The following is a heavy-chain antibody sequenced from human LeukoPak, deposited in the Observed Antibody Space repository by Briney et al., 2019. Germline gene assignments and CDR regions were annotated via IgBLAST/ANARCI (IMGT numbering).Heavy chain of an antibody. CDR2: ISWNSGSI. CDR3: AKGGGEGY. Sequence: GGSLRLSCAASGFTFDDYAMHWVRQAPGKGLEWVSGISWNSGSIGYADSVKGRFTISRDNAKNSLYLQMNSLRAEDTALYYCAKGGGEGYWGQGTLVTVSS. V-gene: IGHV3-9*01. CDR1: GFTFDDYA. J-gene: IGHJ4*02. D-gene: IGHD2-21*01.